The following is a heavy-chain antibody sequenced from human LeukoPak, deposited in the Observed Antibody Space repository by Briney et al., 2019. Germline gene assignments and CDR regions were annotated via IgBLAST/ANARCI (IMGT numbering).Heavy chain of an antibody. V-gene: IGHV3-49*04. CDR2: IRSKAYGGTT. D-gene: IGHD6-13*01. CDR1: GFTLGDYA. J-gene: IGHJ4*02. CDR3: TRVQQLAGFDY. Sequence: GGSLRLSCTASGFTLGDYAMSWVRQPPGKGLEWVGFIRSKAYGGTTEYAASVKGRFTISRDDSKSIAYLQMNSLKTEDTAVYYCTRVQQLAGFDYWGQGTLVTVSS.